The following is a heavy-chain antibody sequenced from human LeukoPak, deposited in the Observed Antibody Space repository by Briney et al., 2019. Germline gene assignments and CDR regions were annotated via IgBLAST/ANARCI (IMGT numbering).Heavy chain of an antibody. J-gene: IGHJ4*02. Sequence: ASVKVSCKASGYTFTSYYMHWVRQAPGQGLVWMGIINPSGGSTSYAQKFQGRVTMTRDTSTSTVYMELSSLRSEDTAVYYCARDPGYDSWSGWYFDYWGQGTLVTVSS. CDR3: ARDPGYDSWSGWYFDY. V-gene: IGHV1-46*01. CDR2: INPSGGST. D-gene: IGHD3-3*01. CDR1: GYTFTSYY.